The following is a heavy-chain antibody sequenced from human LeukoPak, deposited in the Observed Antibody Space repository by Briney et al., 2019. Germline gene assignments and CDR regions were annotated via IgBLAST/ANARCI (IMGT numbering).Heavy chain of an antibody. Sequence: GGSLRLSCAASGFTFSTYSLNWVRQAPGKGLEWVSSVSSGSPSLLYADSVKGRFTISRDNAKNSLYLQMNSLRAEDTAVYYCARGVVVAPRSAFDIWGQGTMVTVSS. V-gene: IGHV3-21*01. CDR1: GFTFSTYS. CDR3: ARGVVVAPRSAFDI. D-gene: IGHD2-2*01. CDR2: VSSGSPSL. J-gene: IGHJ3*02.